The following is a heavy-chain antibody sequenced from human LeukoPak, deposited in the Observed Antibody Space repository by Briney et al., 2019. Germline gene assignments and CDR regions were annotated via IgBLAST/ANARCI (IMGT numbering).Heavy chain of an antibody. Sequence: PGRSLRLSCAASGFTFTTYGMHWVRQAPGKGLEWVALIWYDGSSEYYAESVKGRFTISRDNSKNTVYLQMNSLRAGDTAVYYCARDRLSSSQNNYFDYWGQGTLVTVSS. V-gene: IGHV3-33*01. J-gene: IGHJ4*02. CDR3: ARDRLSSSQNNYFDY. D-gene: IGHD6-13*01. CDR2: IWYDGSSE. CDR1: GFTFTTYG.